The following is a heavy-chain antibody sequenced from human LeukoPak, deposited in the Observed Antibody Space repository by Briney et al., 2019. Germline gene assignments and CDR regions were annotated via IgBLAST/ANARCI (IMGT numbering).Heavy chain of an antibody. CDR1: GYTFTSYY. D-gene: IGHD3-3*01. CDR2: INPSGGST. CDR3: ARSVPSPYDFWSGYYRRGFSFDY. J-gene: IGHJ4*02. V-gene: IGHV1-46*01. Sequence: ASVKVSCKASGYTFTSYYMHWVRQAPGQGLEWMGIINPSGGSTSYAQKFQGRVTMTRDMSTSTVYMELSSLRSEDTAVYYCARSVPSPYDFWSGYYRRGFSFDYWGQGTLVTVSS.